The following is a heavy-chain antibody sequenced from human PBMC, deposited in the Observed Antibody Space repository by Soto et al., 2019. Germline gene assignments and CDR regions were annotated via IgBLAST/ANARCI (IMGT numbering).Heavy chain of an antibody. CDR2: LSGSSSNI. V-gene: IGHV3-11*01. CDR3: AKMTRSGWYDPVFH. Sequence: QVQLVESGGGLVKPRGSLRLSCVASGFSFSDYYMSWVRQAPGKGLEWISYLSGSSSNIYYADAVKGRFTRSRDNAENSVFLQMTNLRAEDTARYYCAKMTRSGWYDPVFHWDQGTLVTVSS. D-gene: IGHD6-19*01. CDR1: GFSFSDYY. J-gene: IGHJ4*02.